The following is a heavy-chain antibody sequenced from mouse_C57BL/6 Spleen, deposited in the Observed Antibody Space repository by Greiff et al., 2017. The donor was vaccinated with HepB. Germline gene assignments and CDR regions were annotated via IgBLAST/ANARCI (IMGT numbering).Heavy chain of an antibody. Sequence: EVMLVESEGGLVQPGSSMKLSCTASGFTFSDYYMAWVRQVPEKGLEWVANINYDGSSTYYLDSLKSRFIISRDNAKNILYLQMSSLKSEDTATYYCARFDYDGDAMDYWGQGTSVTVSS. D-gene: IGHD2-4*01. CDR2: INYDGSST. CDR3: ARFDYDGDAMDY. CDR1: GFTFSDYY. J-gene: IGHJ4*01. V-gene: IGHV5-16*01.